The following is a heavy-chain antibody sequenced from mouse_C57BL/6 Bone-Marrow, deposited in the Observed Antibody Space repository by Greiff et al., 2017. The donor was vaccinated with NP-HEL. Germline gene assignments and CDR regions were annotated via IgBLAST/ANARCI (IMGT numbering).Heavy chain of an antibody. Sequence: EVQVVESGEGLVKPGGSLKLSCAASGFTFSSYAMSWVRQTPEKRLEWVAYISSGGVYIYYADTVKGRFTISSDNARNTLYLQMSSLKSEDTAMYYCTRDDYDAWFAYWGQGTLVTVSA. J-gene: IGHJ3*01. CDR1: GFTFSSYA. CDR3: TRDDYDAWFAY. V-gene: IGHV5-9-1*02. D-gene: IGHD2-4*01. CDR2: ISSGGVYI.